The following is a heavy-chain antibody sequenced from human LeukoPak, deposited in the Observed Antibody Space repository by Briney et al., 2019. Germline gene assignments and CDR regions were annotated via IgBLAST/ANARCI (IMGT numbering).Heavy chain of an antibody. D-gene: IGHD3-9*01. Sequence: GGSLRLSCAASGFTFSSYGMHWVRQAPGKGLEWVAFIRYDGSNKYYADSVKGRFTISRDNSKNTLYLQMNSLRAEDTAVYYCAKDRRYFDWTGGGWFDPWGQGTLVTVSS. CDR3: AKDRRYFDWTGGGWFDP. CDR2: IRYDGSNK. J-gene: IGHJ5*02. V-gene: IGHV3-30*02. CDR1: GFTFSSYG.